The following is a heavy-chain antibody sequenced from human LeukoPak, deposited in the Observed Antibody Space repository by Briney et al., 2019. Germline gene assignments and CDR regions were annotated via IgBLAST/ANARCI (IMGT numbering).Heavy chain of an antibody. CDR3: AKILGSWYGYYYYHMDV. CDR1: GFTFSSYA. V-gene: IGHV3-23*01. Sequence: GGSLRLSCAASGFTFSSYAMTWVRQAPGKGLQWVSAVSGSGAHTYYADSAKGRFTISRDNSKNTLYLQMASLRADDTAVYYCAKILGSWYGYYYYHMDVWGKGTTVTVSS. D-gene: IGHD6-13*01. CDR2: VSGSGAHT. J-gene: IGHJ6*03.